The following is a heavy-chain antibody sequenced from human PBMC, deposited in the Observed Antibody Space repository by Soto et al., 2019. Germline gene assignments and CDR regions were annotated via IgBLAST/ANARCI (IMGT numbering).Heavy chain of an antibody. J-gene: IGHJ5*02. V-gene: IGHV3-53*02. D-gene: IGHD3-16*01. Sequence: EVQLVETGGGLIQPGGSLRLSCAASGFIVSRNYMYWVRQAPGKGLEWVSVINGGGYTYYADSVKGRFTISRDNSKNTLHLQMNSLRADDSAVYYCARGGGRAYVTPPIRNWFDPWGQGTLVTVSS. CDR2: INGGGYT. CDR1: GFIVSRNY. CDR3: ARGGGRAYVTPPIRNWFDP.